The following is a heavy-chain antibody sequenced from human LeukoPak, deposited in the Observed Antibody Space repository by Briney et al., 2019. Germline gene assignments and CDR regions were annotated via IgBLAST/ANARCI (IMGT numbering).Heavy chain of an antibody. CDR1: GFTFNTYD. D-gene: IGHD3-22*01. J-gene: IGHJ3*02. Sequence: GGSLRLSCAASGFTFNTYDMNWVRQAPGKGLEWVSYISGSGGTIYYADSVEGRFTISRDNAKNSLYLQMNSLRAEDMALYYCAKDVHSSGHDCAFDIWGQGTMVTVSS. V-gene: IGHV3-48*03. CDR3: AKDVHSSGHDCAFDI. CDR2: ISGSGGTI.